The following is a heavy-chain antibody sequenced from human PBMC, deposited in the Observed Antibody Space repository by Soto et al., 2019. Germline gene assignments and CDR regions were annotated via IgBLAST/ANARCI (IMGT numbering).Heavy chain of an antibody. D-gene: IGHD2-15*01. CDR2: ISYDGSNK. CDR1: GFTFSSYG. V-gene: IGHV3-30*18. CDR3: AKGAMGYCSGGSCSIDY. J-gene: IGHJ4*02. Sequence: PGGSLRLSCAASGFTFSSYGMHWVRQAPGKGLEWVAVISYDGSNKYYADSVKGRFTISRDNSKNTLYLQMNSLRAEGTAVYYCAKGAMGYCSGGSCSIDYWGQGTLVTVSS.